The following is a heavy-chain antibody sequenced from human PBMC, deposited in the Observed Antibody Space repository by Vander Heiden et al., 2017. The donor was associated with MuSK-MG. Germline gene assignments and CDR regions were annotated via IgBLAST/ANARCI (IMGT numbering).Heavy chain of an antibody. CDR3: ATDRYGTVTPFDY. D-gene: IGHD4-17*01. Sequence: EVKLVESGGGLAKPGWSLILPCAASGIPFTIAWMSWVRQAPGKGLAWVGLIASKADGGTADYAAPVKGRFTISRDDSKNTVYLQMNSLKAEDTAVYYCATDRYGTVTPFDYWGQGTLGTVSS. CDR2: IASKADGGTA. V-gene: IGHV3-15*04. CDR1: GIPFTIAW. J-gene: IGHJ4*02.